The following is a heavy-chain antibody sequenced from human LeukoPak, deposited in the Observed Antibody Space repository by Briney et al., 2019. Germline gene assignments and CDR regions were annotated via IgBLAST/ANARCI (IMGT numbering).Heavy chain of an antibody. CDR2: ISSSNSFI. CDR1: RFIFSSYH. J-gene: IGHJ4*02. V-gene: IGHV3-21*01. D-gene: IGHD1-20*01. Sequence: GGSLRLSCAASRFIFSSYHMHWVRQPPGKGLEWVSSISSSNSFIYYADSMKGRFTISRDNAKNSLYLQMNSLRAEDTAVYYCARGANWSPLDFDYWGQGTLVTVSS. CDR3: ARGANWSPLDFDY.